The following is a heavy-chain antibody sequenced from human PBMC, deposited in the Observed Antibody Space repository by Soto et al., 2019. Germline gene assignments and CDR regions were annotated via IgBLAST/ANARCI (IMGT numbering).Heavy chain of an antibody. D-gene: IGHD1-7*01. Sequence: PETLSLTCTVSGGSISSSSYYWGWIRQPPGKGLEWIGSIYYSGSTYYNPSLKSRVTISVDTSKNQFSLKLSSVTAADTAVYYCARHSYNWNYRGGFDIWGQGTMVTVSS. CDR3: ARHSYNWNYRGGFDI. CDR2: IYYSGST. V-gene: IGHV4-39*01. CDR1: GGSISSSSYY. J-gene: IGHJ3*02.